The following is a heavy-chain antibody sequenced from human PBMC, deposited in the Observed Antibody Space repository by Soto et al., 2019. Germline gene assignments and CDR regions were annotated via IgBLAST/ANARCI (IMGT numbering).Heavy chain of an antibody. D-gene: IGHD3-10*01. CDR1: GYTFTSYG. CDR3: ARDPLGELGPQKRALDY. CDR2: ISAYNGNT. Sequence: ASVKVSCKASGYTFTSYGISWVRQAPGQGLERMGWISAYNGNTNYAQKLQGRVTMTTDTSTSTAYMELRSLRSDDTAVYYCARDPLGELGPQKRALDYWGQGTLVTVSS. J-gene: IGHJ4*02. V-gene: IGHV1-18*01.